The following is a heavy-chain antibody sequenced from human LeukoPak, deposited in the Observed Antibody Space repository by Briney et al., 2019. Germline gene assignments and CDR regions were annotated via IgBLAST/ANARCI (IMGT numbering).Heavy chain of an antibody. CDR1: GYTFTDYY. CDR3: ATHQEYSSSSLGY. D-gene: IGHD6-6*01. CDR2: VDPEDGET. V-gene: IGHV1-69-2*01. Sequence: ASVKVSCKVSGYTFTDYYMHWVPQARGKGLEWMGLVDPEDGETIYAEKFQGRVTITADTSTDTAYMELSSLRSEDTAVYSCATHQEYSSSSLGYWGQGTLVTVSS. J-gene: IGHJ4*02.